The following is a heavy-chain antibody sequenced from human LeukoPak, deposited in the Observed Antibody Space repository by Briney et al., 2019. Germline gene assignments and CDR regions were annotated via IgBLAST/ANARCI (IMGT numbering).Heavy chain of an antibody. V-gene: IGHV3-48*01. D-gene: IGHD3-10*01. CDR3: XXXXXXITMVRGPAAYFDY. J-gene: IGHJ4*02. CDR2: ISSSSSTI. Sequence: GGSLRLSCAASGFTFSSYSMNWVRQAPGKGLEWVSYISSSSSTIYYADSVKGRFTISRDNAKNSLYLQMNSLRAEDTAVYYXXXXXXXITMVRGPAAYFDYWGQGTLVTVSS. CDR1: GFTFSSYS.